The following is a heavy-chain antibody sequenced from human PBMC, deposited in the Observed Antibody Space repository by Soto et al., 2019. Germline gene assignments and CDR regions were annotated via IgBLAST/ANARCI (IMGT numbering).Heavy chain of an antibody. CDR1: GFTFSFYG. CDR2: ISYYGSNK. J-gene: IGHJ3*02. V-gene: IGHV3-30*18. Sequence: QVQLVESGGGVVQPGRSLRLSCAASGFTFSFYGMQWVRQAPGKGLEWVAVISYYGSNKYYADSVKGRFTISRDNSKNTLDLQMNSLRAEDTAVYYCAKDLGHGGRGAFDIWGQGTMVTVSS. CDR3: AKDLGHGGRGAFDI. D-gene: IGHD7-27*01.